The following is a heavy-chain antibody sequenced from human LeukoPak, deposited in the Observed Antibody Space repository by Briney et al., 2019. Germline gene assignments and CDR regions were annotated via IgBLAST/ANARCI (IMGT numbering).Heavy chain of an antibody. CDR1: GFTFSSYA. J-gene: IGHJ4*02. D-gene: IGHD2-2*01. V-gene: IGHV3-23*01. Sequence: PGGSLRLSCAASGFTFSSYAMSWVRQAPGQGLEWVSAISGSGGNTYYADSVKGRFTISRDNSKNTLYLQMNSLRAEDTAVYYCAKDSCSTTSCYSGKDYWGQGTLVTVSS. CDR3: AKDSCSTTSCYSGKDY. CDR2: ISGSGGNT.